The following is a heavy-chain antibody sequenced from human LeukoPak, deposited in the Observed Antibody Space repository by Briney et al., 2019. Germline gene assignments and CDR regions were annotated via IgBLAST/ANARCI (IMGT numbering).Heavy chain of an antibody. CDR1: GGSISSYC. V-gene: IGHV4-59*01. CDR2: IYYSGST. D-gene: IGHD5-24*01. CDR3: ARVLNAVEMVDY. Sequence: PSETLSLTCTVSGGSISSYCWSWIRQPPGKGLEWIGYIYYSGSTNYNPSLKSRVTISVDTSKNQFSLKLSSVTAADTAVYYCARVLNAVEMVDYWGQGTLVSVSS. J-gene: IGHJ4*02.